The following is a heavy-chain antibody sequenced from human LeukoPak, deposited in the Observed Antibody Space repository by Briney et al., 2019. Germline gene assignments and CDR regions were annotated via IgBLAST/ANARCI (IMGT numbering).Heavy chain of an antibody. CDR1: GGAFTIHG. V-gene: IGHV1-69*04. Sequence: SVRVSCKAYGGAFTIHGISWVRQAPGQGLEWMGRIIPSIEIANYAQRFQGRVTITADRSTTTAYMELTSLTPEDTAFYYCARDQNYYGSGKYLGYVDSWGQGTLVTVSS. J-gene: IGHJ4*02. D-gene: IGHD3-10*01. CDR3: ARDQNYYGSGKYLGYVDS. CDR2: IIPSIEIA.